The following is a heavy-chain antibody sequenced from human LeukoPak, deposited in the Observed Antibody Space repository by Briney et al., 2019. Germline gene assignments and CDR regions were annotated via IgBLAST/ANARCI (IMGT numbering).Heavy chain of an antibody. Sequence: PGGSLRLSCAASGFTFSSYAMSWVRQAPGKGLEWVSAISGSGVSTYYADSVKGRFTISRDNSKNTLYLQMNSLRAEDTAVYYCAKEGGWTIFGVVGRHSWGQGTLVTVSS. CDR1: GFTFSSYA. J-gene: IGHJ4*02. D-gene: IGHD3-3*01. CDR3: AKEGGWTIFGVVGRHS. V-gene: IGHV3-23*01. CDR2: ISGSGVST.